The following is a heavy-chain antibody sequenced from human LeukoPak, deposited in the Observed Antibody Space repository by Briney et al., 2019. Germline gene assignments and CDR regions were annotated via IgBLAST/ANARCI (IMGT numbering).Heavy chain of an antibody. Sequence: PGGSLRLSCAASGFTFRDSAMGWVRQAPGKGLEWVSLISFSGANTYYADSVKGRFTVSRDNSKDTLYLQMNSLRAEDTAIYYCARDIELSAWGLGTMVTVSS. J-gene: IGHJ3*01. CDR1: GFTFRDSA. D-gene: IGHD3-16*02. V-gene: IGHV3-23*01. CDR3: ARDIELSA. CDR2: ISFSGANT.